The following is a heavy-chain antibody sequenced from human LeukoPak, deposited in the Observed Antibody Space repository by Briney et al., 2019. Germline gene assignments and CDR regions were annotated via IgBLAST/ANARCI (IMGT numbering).Heavy chain of an antibody. CDR1: GFTFSTYG. CDR3: APDHGGF. J-gene: IGHJ4*02. CDR2: IWYDGSNT. D-gene: IGHD3-16*01. Sequence: GGSLRLSCAASGFTFSTYGMPWVRQAPGKGLEWVAIIWYDGSNTYYADSVKGRFTISRDNSKNTLYLEMSSLRAEDTAVYYCAPDHGGFWGQGTLVTVSS. V-gene: IGHV3-33*01.